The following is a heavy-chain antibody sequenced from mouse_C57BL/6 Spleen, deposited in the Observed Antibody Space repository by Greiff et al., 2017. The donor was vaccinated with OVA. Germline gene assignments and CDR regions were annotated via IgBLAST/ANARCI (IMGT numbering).Heavy chain of an antibody. CDR1: GFTFSDYG. D-gene: IGHD1-1*01. J-gene: IGHJ4*01. V-gene: IGHV5-15*01. Sequence: EVKVVESGGGLVQPGGSLKLSCAASGFTFSDYGMAWVRQAPRKGPEWVAFISNLAYSIYYADTVTGRFTISRENAKNTLYLEMSSLRSEDTAMYYCARTVDAMDYWGQGTSVTVSS. CDR3: ARTVDAMDY. CDR2: ISNLAYSI.